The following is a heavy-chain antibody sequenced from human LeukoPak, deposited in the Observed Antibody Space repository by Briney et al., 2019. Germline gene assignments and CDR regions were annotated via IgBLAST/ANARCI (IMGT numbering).Heavy chain of an antibody. V-gene: IGHV3-23*01. CDR1: GFTFSSYA. J-gene: IGHJ4*02. CDR2: ISGSGGST. CDR3: AKGEGYYGSGSYYILSKPVDY. D-gene: IGHD3-10*01. Sequence: GSLRLSCAASGFTFSSYAMSWVRQSRGKGLEWVSAISGSGGSTYYADSVKGRFTISRDNSKNTLYLQMNSLRAEYTAVYYCAKGEGYYGSGSYYILSKPVDYWGQGTLVTVSS.